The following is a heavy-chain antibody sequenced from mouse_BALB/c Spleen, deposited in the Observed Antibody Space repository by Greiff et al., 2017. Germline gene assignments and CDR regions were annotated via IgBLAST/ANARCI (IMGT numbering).Heavy chain of an antibody. J-gene: IGHJ4*01. V-gene: IGHV3-6*02. CDR1: GYSITSGYY. Sequence: ESGPGLVKPSQSLSLTCSVTGYSITSGYYWNWIRQFPGNKLEWMGYISYDGSNNYNPSLKNRISITRDTSKNQFFLKLNSVTTEDTATYYCARMSMITTGYYAMDYWGQGTSVTVSS. CDR3: ARMSMITTGYYAMDY. CDR2: ISYDGSN. D-gene: IGHD2-4*01.